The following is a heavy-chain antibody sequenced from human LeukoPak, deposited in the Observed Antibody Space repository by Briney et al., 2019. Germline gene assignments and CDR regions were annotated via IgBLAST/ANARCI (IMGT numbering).Heavy chain of an antibody. Sequence: ASVKVSCKASGYTFTSYDINWVRQATGQGLEWMGWMNPNSGNTGYAQKFQGRVTITRNTSISTAYMELSSLRSEDTAVYYCARSRAGGRGITNYFDYWGQGTLVTVSS. CDR1: GYTFTSYD. CDR3: ARSRAGGRGITNYFDY. D-gene: IGHD3-10*01. CDR2: MNPNSGNT. J-gene: IGHJ4*02. V-gene: IGHV1-8*03.